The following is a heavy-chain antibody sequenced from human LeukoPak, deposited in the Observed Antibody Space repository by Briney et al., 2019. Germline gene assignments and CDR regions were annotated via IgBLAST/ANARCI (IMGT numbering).Heavy chain of an antibody. D-gene: IGHD5-24*01. Sequence: GESLKISCQGSGYSFSNYWIGWMRQMRGKGLEWMGMIFPSDSDTRYGPSFQGQVTISADKSISTAYLPWSSLKASDTAMYYCARKTDNSFDYWGQGTVVTVSS. V-gene: IGHV5-51*01. CDR2: IFPSDSDT. CDR3: ARKTDNSFDY. CDR1: GYSFSNYW. J-gene: IGHJ4*02.